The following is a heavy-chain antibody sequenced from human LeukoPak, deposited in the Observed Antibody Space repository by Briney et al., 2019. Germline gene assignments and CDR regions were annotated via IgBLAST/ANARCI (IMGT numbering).Heavy chain of an antibody. CDR2: INDDGGFT. D-gene: IGHD5-24*01. CDR1: GFTFSSHA. CDR3: LKGGWATIGPPKD. Sequence: GGSLRLSCSAAGFTFSSHAMHWVRQAPGKGLEYVSTINDDGGFTYYAVSVKGRFTISRDNSKNTLYLQMNNLRPEDTAVYHCLKGGWATIGPPKDWGQGTLVTVSS. J-gene: IGHJ4*02. V-gene: IGHV3-64D*08.